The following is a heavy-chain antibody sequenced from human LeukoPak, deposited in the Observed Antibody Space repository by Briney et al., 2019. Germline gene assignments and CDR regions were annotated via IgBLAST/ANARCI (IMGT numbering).Heavy chain of an antibody. CDR3: AKGDGSTYVTHFDF. Sequence: GGSLRLSCAASGFTFRSCAMHWVRQAPGKGLEWVSGISGSGVSAFYTHSVKGRFTISRDNSKNTLYLQMSSLRAEDTAVYYCAKGDGSTYVTHFDFWGQGTLVSVSS. J-gene: IGHJ4*02. CDR1: GFTFRSCA. D-gene: IGHD5-18*01. CDR2: ISGSGVSA. V-gene: IGHV3-23*01.